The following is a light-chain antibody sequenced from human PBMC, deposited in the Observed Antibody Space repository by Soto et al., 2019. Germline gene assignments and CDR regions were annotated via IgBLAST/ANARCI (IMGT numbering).Light chain of an antibody. V-gene: IGKV1-5*03. J-gene: IGKJ1*01. CDR2: KAS. CDR3: IQYDSPWTFGHQYDSLWT. CDR1: QSISDW. Sequence: DIQMPQSSSTLSASVGDRITITCRASQSISDWLAWYQQKPGKAPNLLIYKASSLESGVPSRFSGSGSGTEFTLTISNLQPDDFATYYCIQYDSPWTFGHQYDSLWTFGQGTKVDIK.